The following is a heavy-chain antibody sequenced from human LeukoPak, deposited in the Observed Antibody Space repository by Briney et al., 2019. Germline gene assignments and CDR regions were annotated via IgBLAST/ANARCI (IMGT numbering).Heavy chain of an antibody. Sequence: ASVRVSCKASGYSLTNYGITWVREAPGQGLEWVGWISVYNGNRNYAQKFQGRVSMTTDTSTNTAYMEMRSLRSDDTALYYCVRDNRDSSGWDFDYWGQGTLVTVSS. V-gene: IGHV1-18*01. CDR3: VRDNRDSSGWDFDY. D-gene: IGHD6-19*01. J-gene: IGHJ4*02. CDR1: GYSLTNYG. CDR2: ISVYNGNR.